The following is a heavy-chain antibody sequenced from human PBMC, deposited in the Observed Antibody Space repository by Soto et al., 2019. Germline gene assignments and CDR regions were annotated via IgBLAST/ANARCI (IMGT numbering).Heavy chain of an antibody. D-gene: IGHD5-18*01. V-gene: IGHV1-18*01. CDR1: GYTFTSYG. CDR2: ISAYNGNT. CDR3: AREPPRTLYSHAQDFDY. Sequence: QVQLVQSGAEVKKPGASVKVSCKASGYTFTSYGISWVRQAPGQGLEWMGWISAYNGNTNYAQKLQGRVTMTTDTSTSTAYMELRRMRSDDTAVHYCAREPPRTLYSHAQDFDYWGQGTLVTVSS. J-gene: IGHJ4*02.